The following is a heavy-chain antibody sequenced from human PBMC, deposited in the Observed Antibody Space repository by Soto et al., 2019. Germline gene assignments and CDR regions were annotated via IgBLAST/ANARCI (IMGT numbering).Heavy chain of an antibody. CDR3: ARAAAQYYDIDAFDI. V-gene: IGHV1-69*12. Sequence: QVQLVQSGAEVKKPGSSVKVSCKASGGTFSSYAISWVRQAPGQGLEWMGGIIPIFGTANYAQKFQGRVTIPADESTSTAYMERSSLRSEDTAVYYCARAAAQYYDIDAFDIWRQGTMVSVSS. D-gene: IGHD3-22*01. CDR2: IIPIFGTA. CDR1: GGTFSSYA. J-gene: IGHJ3*02.